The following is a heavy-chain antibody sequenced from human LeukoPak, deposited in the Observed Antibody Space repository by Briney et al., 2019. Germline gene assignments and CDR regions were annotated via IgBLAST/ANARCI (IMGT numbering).Heavy chain of an antibody. CDR2: INPNSGGT. CDR1: GYTFTGYY. Sequence: ASVKVSCKASGYTFTGYYMHWVRQAPGQGLEWMGRINPNSGGTNYAQKLQGRVTMTRDTSISTAYMELSRLRSDDTAVYYCASIPLLWFGNNWFDPWGQGTLVTVSS. V-gene: IGHV1-2*06. D-gene: IGHD3-10*01. J-gene: IGHJ5*02. CDR3: ASIPLLWFGNNWFDP.